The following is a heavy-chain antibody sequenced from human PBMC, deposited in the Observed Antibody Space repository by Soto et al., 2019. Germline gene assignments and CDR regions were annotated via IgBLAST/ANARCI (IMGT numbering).Heavy chain of an antibody. Sequence: ESLKISFKGSGYSFTSYWISWVRQIPGKGLEWMGRIDPSDSYTNYSPSFQGHVTISADKSISTAYLQWSSLKASDTAMYYCARLPITMVRGVAGDYYYGMDVWGQGTTVTVSS. CDR1: GYSFTSYW. V-gene: IGHV5-10-1*01. J-gene: IGHJ6*02. D-gene: IGHD3-10*01. CDR2: IDPSDSYT. CDR3: ARLPITMVRGVAGDYYYGMDV.